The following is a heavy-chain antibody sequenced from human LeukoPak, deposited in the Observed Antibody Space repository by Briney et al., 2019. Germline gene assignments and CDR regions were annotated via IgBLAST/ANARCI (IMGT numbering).Heavy chain of an antibody. CDR2: IYPGDSDT. CDR1: GYSFTSYW. J-gene: IGHJ1*01. D-gene: IGHD3-22*01. CDR3: AVTYYYDSSGYYHEYFQH. Sequence: GESLKISCKGSGYSFTSYWIGWVRQMPGKGLEWMGIIYPGDSDTRYSPSFQGQVTISADKSISTAYLQWSSPKASDTAMYYCAVTYYYDSSGYYHEYFQHWGQGTLVTVSS. V-gene: IGHV5-51*01.